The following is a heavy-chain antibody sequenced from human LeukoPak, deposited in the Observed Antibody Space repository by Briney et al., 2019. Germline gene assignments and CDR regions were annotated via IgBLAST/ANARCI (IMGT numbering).Heavy chain of an antibody. CDR2: ISWNSGSI. J-gene: IGHJ6*02. Sequence: GRSLRLSCAASGFTFDDYAMHWVRQAPGKGLEWVSGISWNSGSIAYADSVKGRFTISRDNAKNSLYLQMNSLRAEDTALYYCAKDGYYYGMDVWGQGTTVTVSS. CDR1: GFTFDDYA. CDR3: AKDGYYYGMDV. V-gene: IGHV3-9*01.